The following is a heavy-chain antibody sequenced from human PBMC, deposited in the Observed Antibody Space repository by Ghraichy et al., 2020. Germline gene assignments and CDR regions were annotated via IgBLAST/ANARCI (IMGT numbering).Heavy chain of an antibody. CDR2: IYYTGST. CDR1: GDSVSSSSYY. Sequence: GSLRLSCTVSGDSVSSSSYYWSWIRQPPGKGLERIGYIYYTGSTNYNPSLKSRVTISIDTSKNQFSLKLSSVTAADTAVYYCQRGYMYGLLYFDSWGQGTLVTVSS. CDR3: QRGYMYGLLYFDS. J-gene: IGHJ4*02. D-gene: IGHD5-18*01. V-gene: IGHV4-61*01.